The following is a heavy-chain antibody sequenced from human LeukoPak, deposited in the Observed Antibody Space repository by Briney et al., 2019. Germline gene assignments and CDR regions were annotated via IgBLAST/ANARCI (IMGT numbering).Heavy chain of an antibody. D-gene: IGHD3-22*01. J-gene: IGHJ4*02. V-gene: IGHV3-23*01. Sequence: GGSLRLSCAASGFIFSSYAMNWVRQAPGKGLEWVSAITGSGGSTYYADSVKGRFTISRDNSKNTLYLQMNSLRAEDTAVYYCAKDAQGGYDSSGYPDYFDYWGQRTLVTVSS. CDR3: AKDAQGGYDSSGYPDYFDY. CDR1: GFIFSSYA. CDR2: ITGSGGST.